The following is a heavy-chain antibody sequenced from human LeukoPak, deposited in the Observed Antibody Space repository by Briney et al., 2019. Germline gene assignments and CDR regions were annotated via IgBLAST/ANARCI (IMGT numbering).Heavy chain of an antibody. V-gene: IGHV1-2*02. CDR1: GYTFTSYG. CDR3: ARYAWELRYFQH. J-gene: IGHJ1*01. Sequence: ASVKVSCKASGYTFTSYGISWVRQAPGQGLEWMGWINPNSGGTNYAQKFQGRVTMTRDTSISTAYMELSRLRSDDTAVYYCARYAWELRYFQHWGQGTLVTVSS. D-gene: IGHD1-26*01. CDR2: INPNSGGT.